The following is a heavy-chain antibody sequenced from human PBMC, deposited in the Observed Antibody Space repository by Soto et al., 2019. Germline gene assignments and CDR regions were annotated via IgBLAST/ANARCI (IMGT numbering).Heavy chain of an antibody. CDR1: GGPYNSFA. Sequence: SVKVSCKASGGPYNSFAISWVRQAPGQGLEWIGGIIPVFGTATYAQKFKGRVTITAEESTSTAYMELSSLTSEDTAVYYCARFLGGAGSYYDGQNYNYYNGMDVWGQGTTVTVYS. D-gene: IGHD3-10*01. CDR2: IIPVFGTA. CDR3: ARFLGGAGSYYDGQNYNYYNGMDV. J-gene: IGHJ6*02. V-gene: IGHV1-69*13.